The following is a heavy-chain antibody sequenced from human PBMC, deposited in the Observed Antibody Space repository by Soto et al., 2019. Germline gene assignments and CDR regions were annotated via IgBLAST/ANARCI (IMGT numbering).Heavy chain of an antibody. CDR3: ARDLIPYYPRGEAFGI. CDR1: GYTFSSYG. CDR2: ISAYNGNT. D-gene: IGHD3-16*01. J-gene: IGHJ3*02. V-gene: IGHV1-18*01. Sequence: ASVKVSCKASGYTFSSYGISWVRQAPGQGLEWMGWISAYNGNTNYEQKFQGRVTMTTDTSTSTAYMELRSLRSDDTAVYYCARDLIPYYPRGEAFGIWGQGTMVTVSS.